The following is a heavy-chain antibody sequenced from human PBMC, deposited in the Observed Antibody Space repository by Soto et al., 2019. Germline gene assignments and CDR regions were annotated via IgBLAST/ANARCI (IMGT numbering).Heavy chain of an antibody. CDR1: GCTFSSYG. D-gene: IGHD2-2*01. V-gene: IGHV3-30*18. Sequence: QVQLVESGGGVVQPGRSLRLSCAASGCTFSSYGMHWVRQAPGKGLEWVAVISYVGSNKYYADSVKGRFTISRDNSKNTLYLQMNSLRAEDTAVYYCAKDGSISTSCLDYWGQGTLVTVSS. CDR2: ISYVGSNK. J-gene: IGHJ4*02. CDR3: AKDGSISTSCLDY.